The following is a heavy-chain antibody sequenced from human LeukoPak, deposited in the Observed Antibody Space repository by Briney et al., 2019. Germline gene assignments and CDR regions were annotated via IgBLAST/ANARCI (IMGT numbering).Heavy chain of an antibody. CDR2: INHSGNT. CDR1: GGSFSGYY. Sequence: SETLSLTCAVYGGSFSGYYWSWIRQPPGKGLEWIGEINHSGNTNYNPSLKSRVTMSVDTSNNQFSLELTSVTAADTAVYFCARMPKPRTFYYDTSGYNPHFDYWGQGTLVTVSS. CDR3: ARMPKPRTFYYDTSGYNPHFDY. V-gene: IGHV4-34*01. J-gene: IGHJ4*02. D-gene: IGHD3-22*01.